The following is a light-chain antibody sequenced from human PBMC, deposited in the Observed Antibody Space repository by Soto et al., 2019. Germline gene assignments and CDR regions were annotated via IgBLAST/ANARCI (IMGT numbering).Light chain of an antibody. CDR3: QQYHSWPA. V-gene: IGKV3-20*01. CDR1: QSVSSSY. J-gene: IGKJ1*01. Sequence: EIVLTQSPGTLSLSPGERATLSCRASQSVSSSYLAWYQHTPGQAPMLLIYGASTRATGIPDRFSGSGSGTEFTLTISSLQSEDSAVYYCQQYHSWPAFGQGTKVDIK. CDR2: GAS.